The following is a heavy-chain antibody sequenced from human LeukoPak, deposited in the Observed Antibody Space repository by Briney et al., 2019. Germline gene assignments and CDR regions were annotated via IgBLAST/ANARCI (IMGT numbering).Heavy chain of an antibody. CDR3: ARQKYSSGPDALDI. Sequence: GESLKTSCKGSGYSFTNYWIGWVRQMPGKGLEWMTIIYPGDSDTRYSPSFQGQVTISADKSINTAYLQWSGLQASDSAMYYCARQKYSSGPDALDIWGQGTMVTVSS. V-gene: IGHV5-51*01. J-gene: IGHJ3*02. CDR1: GYSFTNYW. D-gene: IGHD5-18*01. CDR2: IYPGDSDT.